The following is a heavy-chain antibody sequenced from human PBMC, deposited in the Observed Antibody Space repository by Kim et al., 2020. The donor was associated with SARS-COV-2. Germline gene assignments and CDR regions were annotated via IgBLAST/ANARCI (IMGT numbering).Heavy chain of an antibody. D-gene: IGHD1-26*01. CDR1: GFRLNGPW. CDR3: AYSDWLDP. J-gene: IGHJ5*02. CDR2: SDGTTT. Sequence: GGSLRLSCAAAGFRLNGPWIHWVRQVPGKGLMWVSRSDGTTTRYADSVKGRFTVSRDNAKNTLYLQMNGLRAEDTAIYYCAYSDWLDPWGQGTLVIVSS. V-gene: IGHV3-74*01.